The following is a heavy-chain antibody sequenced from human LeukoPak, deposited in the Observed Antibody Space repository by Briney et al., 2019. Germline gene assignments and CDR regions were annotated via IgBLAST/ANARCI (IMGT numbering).Heavy chain of an antibody. D-gene: IGHD1-26*01. V-gene: IGHV3-7*01. CDR1: GFTFSSYW. CDR2: IKQDGSEK. Sequence: GGSLRLSCAASGFTFSSYWMSWVRQAPGKGLEWVANIKQDGSEKYYADSVKGRFTISRDNSKNTLYLQMNSLRAEDTAVYYCAKDSNAGSYDYWGQGTLVTVSS. CDR3: AKDSNAGSYDY. J-gene: IGHJ4*02.